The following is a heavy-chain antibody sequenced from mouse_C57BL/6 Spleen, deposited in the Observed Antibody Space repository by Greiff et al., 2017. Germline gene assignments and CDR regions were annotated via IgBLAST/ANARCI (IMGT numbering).Heavy chain of an antibody. CDR2: INPSTGGT. D-gene: IGHD3-2*02. V-gene: IGHV1-42*01. CDR1: GYTFTGYY. CDR3: ARSSSGGYFDY. J-gene: IGHJ2*01. Sequence: EVQLQQSGPELVKPGASVKISCKASGYTFTGYYMNWVKQSPETSLEWIGEINPSTGGTTYNQKFKAKATLTVDKSSSTAYMQLKSLTSEDSAVYYCARSSSGGYFDYWGQGTTLTVSS.